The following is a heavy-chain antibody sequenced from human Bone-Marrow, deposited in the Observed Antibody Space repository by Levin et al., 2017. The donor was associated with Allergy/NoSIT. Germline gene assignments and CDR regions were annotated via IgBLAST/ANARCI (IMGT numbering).Heavy chain of an antibody. CDR3: AKEPGIVVVVAAYDY. D-gene: IGHD2-15*01. V-gene: IGHV3-23*01. J-gene: IGHJ4*02. CDR2: ISGSGGST. CDR1: GFTFSSYA. Sequence: GESLKISCAASGFTFSSYAMSWVRQAPGKGLEWVSAISGSGGSTYYADSVKGRFTISRDNSKNTLYLQMNSLRAEDTAVYYCAKEPGIVVVVAAYDYWGQGTLVTVSS.